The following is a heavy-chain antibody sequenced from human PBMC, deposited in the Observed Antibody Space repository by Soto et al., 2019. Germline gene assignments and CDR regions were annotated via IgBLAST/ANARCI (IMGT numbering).Heavy chain of an antibody. D-gene: IGHD3-10*01. CDR2: ISGSGQRT. CDR3: AKASYHGSGSYITPYYFDS. Sequence: EVQLLESGGGLVQPGGSLRLSCAASGFTFNNYAMSWVRQAPGKGLEWVSVISGSGQRTSYADSVKGRFTVSRDNSKNTVDVHRKSLRAEDTAVYYCAKASYHGSGSYITPYYFDSWGQGTLITVSS. CDR1: GFTFNNYA. V-gene: IGHV3-23*01. J-gene: IGHJ4*02.